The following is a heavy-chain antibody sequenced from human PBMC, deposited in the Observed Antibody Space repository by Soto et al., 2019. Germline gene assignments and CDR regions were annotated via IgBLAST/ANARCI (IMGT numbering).Heavy chain of an antibody. J-gene: IGHJ5*02. CDR3: AKPAGARMVYGGWFDP. Sequence: PGGSLRLSCAASGFTFSSYGMHWVRQAPGKGLEWVAVISYDGSNKYYADSVKGRFTISRDNSKNTLYLQMNSLRAEDTAVYYCAKPAGARMVYGGWFDPWGQGTLVTVSS. V-gene: IGHV3-30*18. CDR2: ISYDGSNK. D-gene: IGHD2-8*01. CDR1: GFTFSSYG.